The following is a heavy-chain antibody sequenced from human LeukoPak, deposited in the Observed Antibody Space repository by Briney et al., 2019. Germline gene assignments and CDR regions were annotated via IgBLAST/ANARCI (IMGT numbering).Heavy chain of an antibody. CDR1: GYTLTELS. V-gene: IGHV1-24*01. CDR3: ARELVYYYGSGSYRGAFDI. CDR2: FDPEDGET. D-gene: IGHD3-10*01. Sequence: ASVKVSCKVSGYTLTELSMHWVRQAPGKGLEWMGGFDPEDGETIYAQKFQGRVTMTTDTSTSTAYMELRSLRSDDTAVYYCARELVYYYGSGSYRGAFDIWGQGTMVTVSS. J-gene: IGHJ3*02.